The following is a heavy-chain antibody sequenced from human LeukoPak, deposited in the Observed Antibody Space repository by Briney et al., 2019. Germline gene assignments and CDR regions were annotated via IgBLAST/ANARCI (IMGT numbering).Heavy chain of an antibody. CDR2: INHSGST. V-gene: IGHV4-34*01. CDR1: GGSFSGYY. J-gene: IGHJ4*02. Sequence: PSETLSLTCAVYGGSFSGYYWSWIRQPPGKGLEWIGEINHSGSTSYNPSLKSRVTISVDTSKNQFSLKLSSVTAADTAVYYCATVRGVPYWGQGTLVTVSS. CDR3: ATVRGVPY. D-gene: IGHD3-10*01.